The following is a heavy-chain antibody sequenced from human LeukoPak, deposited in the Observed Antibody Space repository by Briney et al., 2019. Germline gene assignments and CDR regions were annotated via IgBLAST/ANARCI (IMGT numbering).Heavy chain of an antibody. Sequence: ASVKVSCKASGYTFTGYYMHWVRQAPGQGLEWMGWISPNSGGTNYAQKFQGRVTMTRDTSISTAYMELSRLRSDDTAVYYCARDTRGASAFDIWGQGTMVTVSS. CDR3: ARDTRGASAFDI. D-gene: IGHD1-26*01. CDR1: GYTFTGYY. V-gene: IGHV1-2*02. J-gene: IGHJ3*02. CDR2: ISPNSGGT.